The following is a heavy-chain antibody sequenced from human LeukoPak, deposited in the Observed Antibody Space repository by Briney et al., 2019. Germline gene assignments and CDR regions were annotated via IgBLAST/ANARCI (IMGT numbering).Heavy chain of an antibody. CDR2: IFYSGSA. Sequence: SETLSLTCIVSGDSISSTSYYWAWIRQPPGKGLEWIGMIFYSGSAYYTPSLRGRVTLSVDTSKNQFSLKLSSVTAADTAVYYCASITIFGVVIDYWGQGTLVTVSS. CDR1: GDSISSTSYY. D-gene: IGHD3-3*01. V-gene: IGHV4-39*01. CDR3: ASITIFGVVIDY. J-gene: IGHJ4*02.